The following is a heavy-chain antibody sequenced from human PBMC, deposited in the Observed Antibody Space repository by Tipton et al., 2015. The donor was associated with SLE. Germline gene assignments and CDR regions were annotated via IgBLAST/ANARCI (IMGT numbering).Heavy chain of an antibody. D-gene: IGHD5/OR15-5a*01. CDR1: GGSINTYY. J-gene: IGHJ6*03. Sequence: TLSLTCTVSGGSINTYYWSWIRQPPGKGLEWIGYMYFSGSTNYNPSLRSRVSMSVDTSKKQQFSLSLSSVTAADTAVYYCARDGLGWGYYYYMDVWGKGTTVTVSS. CDR2: MYFSGST. CDR3: ARDGLGWGYYYYMDV. V-gene: IGHV4-59*01.